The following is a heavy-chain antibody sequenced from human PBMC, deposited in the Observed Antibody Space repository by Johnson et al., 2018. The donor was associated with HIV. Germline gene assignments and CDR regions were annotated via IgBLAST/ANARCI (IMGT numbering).Heavy chain of an antibody. J-gene: IGHJ3*01. D-gene: IGHD6-13*01. CDR3: ARDQRLAAVATDGLDV. CDR2: IYSGGST. Sequence: VQLVESGGGLVQPGGSLRLSCAASGFTVSRNYMSWVRQAPGKGLEWVSVIYSGGSTYYADSVKGRFTISRDNSKNTLYLQMNSLRAEDTAVYYCARDQRLAAVATDGLDVWGQGTMVTVSS. CDR1: GFTVSRNY. V-gene: IGHV3-66*02.